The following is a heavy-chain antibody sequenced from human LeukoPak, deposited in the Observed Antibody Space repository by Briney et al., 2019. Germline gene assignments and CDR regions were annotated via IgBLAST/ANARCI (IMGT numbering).Heavy chain of an antibody. CDR1: GFSLSTGGMR. CDR2: IDWDDDK. J-gene: IGHJ4*02. V-gene: IGHV2-70*04. Sequence: SGPALVKPTQTLTLTCTFSGFSLSTGGMRVSWIRQPPGKALEWLARIDWDDDKFYSTSLKTRLTISKDTSKNQVVLTMTNMDPVETATYYCARTPPDSSGFDYWGQGTLVTVSS. CDR3: ARTPPDSSGFDY. D-gene: IGHD3-22*01.